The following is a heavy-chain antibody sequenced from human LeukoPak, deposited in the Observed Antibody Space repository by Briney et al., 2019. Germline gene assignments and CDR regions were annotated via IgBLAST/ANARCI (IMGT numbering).Heavy chain of an antibody. D-gene: IGHD3-9*01. V-gene: IGHV1-18*01. CDR1: GYTFTSYG. Sequence: ASVKVSCKASGYTFTSYGISWVRQAPGQGLEWMGWISAYNGNTNYAQELQGRVTMTTDTSTSTAYMELRSLRSDDTAVYYCARVPPSFDWLRNDAFDIWGQGTMVTVSS. J-gene: IGHJ3*02. CDR3: ARVPPSFDWLRNDAFDI. CDR2: ISAYNGNT.